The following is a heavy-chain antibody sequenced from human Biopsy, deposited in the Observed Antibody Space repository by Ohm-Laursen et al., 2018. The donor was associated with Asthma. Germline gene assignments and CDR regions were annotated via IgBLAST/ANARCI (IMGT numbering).Heavy chain of an antibody. D-gene: IGHD1-1*01. Sequence: SLRLSCTASGFSFSNFAIHWVRQAPGKGLEWVGVISKDASTQDYADSVKGRFTMSRDNSKNTLDLQMNSLREEDTAVYYCVRDGTDDAFDIWGQGTVVSVSS. V-gene: IGHV3-30*01. CDR3: VRDGTDDAFDI. CDR1: GFSFSNFA. CDR2: ISKDASTQ. J-gene: IGHJ3*02.